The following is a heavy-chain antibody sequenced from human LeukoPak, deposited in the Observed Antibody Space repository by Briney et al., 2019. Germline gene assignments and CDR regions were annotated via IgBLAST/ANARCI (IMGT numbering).Heavy chain of an antibody. CDR1: GSTFSSYG. CDR2: IRYDGSNK. J-gene: IGHJ4*02. D-gene: IGHD3-16*02. V-gene: IGHV3-30*02. CDR3: AKVDYDYVWGSYRYDFHFDY. Sequence: GGSLRLSCAASGSTFSSYGMHWVRQAPGKGLEWVAFIRYDGSNKYYADSVKGRFTISRDNSKNTLYLQMNSLRAEDTAVYYCAKVDYDYVWGSYRYDFHFDYWGQGTLVTVSS.